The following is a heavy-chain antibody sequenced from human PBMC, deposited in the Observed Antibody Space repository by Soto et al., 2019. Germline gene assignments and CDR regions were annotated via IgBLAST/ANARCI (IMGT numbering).Heavy chain of an antibody. J-gene: IGHJ3*02. CDR1: GGSISSYY. D-gene: IGHD2-15*01. CDR2: IYYSGST. V-gene: IGHV4-59*08. Sequence: SETLSLTCTVSGGSISSYYWSWIRQPPGKGLEWIGYIYYSGSTNYNPSLKSRVTISVDTSKNQFSLKLSSVTAADTAVYYCARLRGIVVVVETPDAFDIWGQGTMVTVSS. CDR3: ARLRGIVVVVETPDAFDI.